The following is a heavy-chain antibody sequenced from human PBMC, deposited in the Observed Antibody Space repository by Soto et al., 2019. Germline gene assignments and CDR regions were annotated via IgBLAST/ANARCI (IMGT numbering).Heavy chain of an antibody. CDR3: ARDMRHDYASGRLDY. CDR1: GFTFSDFP. J-gene: IGHJ4*02. V-gene: IGHV3-30-3*01. CDR2: IAYDGNDE. Sequence: QVELVESGGGVVQPGASLRLSCVASGFTFSDFPLHWVRRAPGKVLEWVAVIAYDGNDESYSDSVKGRFTISRDNSKTTVDLQMNSLRADDMAVYHCARDMRHDYASGRLDYLGQGTLVTVSS. D-gene: IGHD3-10*01.